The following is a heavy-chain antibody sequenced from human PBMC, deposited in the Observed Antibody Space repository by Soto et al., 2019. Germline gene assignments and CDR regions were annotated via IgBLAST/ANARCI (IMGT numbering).Heavy chain of an antibody. CDR3: ATDICAYSSGSCYFGY. J-gene: IGHJ4*02. CDR1: GFTFSSYV. CDR2: ISDSATST. D-gene: IGHD6-19*01. Sequence: PVGSLRLSCAASGFTFSSYVMSWVRQAPGKGLEWVSTISDSATSTYYTDSVKGRFTISRDNSKNTLYLQMNSLRAEDTAIYYCATDICAYSSGSCYFGYWGQGTLVTVSS. V-gene: IGHV3-23*01.